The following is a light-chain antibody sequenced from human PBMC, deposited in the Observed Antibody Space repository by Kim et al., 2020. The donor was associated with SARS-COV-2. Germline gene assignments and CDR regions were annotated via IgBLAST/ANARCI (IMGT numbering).Light chain of an antibody. Sequence: ASVRLTCTLSSEHSTYAIAWHQQQPGKGPRFLLKNNSDGTHTKGDGIPDRFSGSNSGAERYLSISSLHSEDEADYYCQTWATGIQVFGGGTQLTVL. CDR1: SEHSTYA. CDR2: NNSDGTH. J-gene: IGLJ3*02. V-gene: IGLV4-69*01. CDR3: QTWATGIQV.